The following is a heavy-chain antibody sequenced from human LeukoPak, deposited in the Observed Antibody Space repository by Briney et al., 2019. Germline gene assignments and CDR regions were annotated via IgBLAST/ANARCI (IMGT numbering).Heavy chain of an antibody. CDR3: AKRTDNWNIGGPFDY. CDR1: GFTFSSYA. CDR2: IRDSGGST. J-gene: IGHJ4*02. V-gene: IGHV3-23*01. Sequence: GGSLRLSCAASGFTFSSYAMHWVRQAPGKGLEWVSAIRDSGGSTYYADSVKARFTISRDNSKSTLFLQMNSLRVEGTAIYYCAKRTDNWNIGGPFDYWGRGTLVTVSS. D-gene: IGHD1/OR15-1a*01.